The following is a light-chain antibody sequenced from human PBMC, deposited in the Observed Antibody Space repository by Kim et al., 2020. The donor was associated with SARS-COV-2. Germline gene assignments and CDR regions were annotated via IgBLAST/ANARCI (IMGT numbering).Light chain of an antibody. V-gene: IGLV3-19*01. Sequence: SSELTQDPAVSVALGQTVRITCQGDSLRTYYATWYQQKPGQAPILLIYGKNNRPSGIPDRFSGPTSGNTASLNITGTQAGDEADYYCNSRDSNNDVVCGG. J-gene: IGLJ2*01. CDR1: SLRTYY. CDR3: NSRDSNNDVV. CDR2: GKN.